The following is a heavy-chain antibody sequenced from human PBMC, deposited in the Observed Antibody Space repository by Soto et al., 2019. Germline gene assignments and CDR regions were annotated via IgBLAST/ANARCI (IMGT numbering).Heavy chain of an antibody. V-gene: IGHV3-23*01. CDR2: IVNSGRST. CDR3: AQDALAYYDFWS. J-gene: IGHJ4*02. D-gene: IGHD3-3*01. Sequence: GSLRLACAASGLTVSSYSISWVRQAQGKGLEWVSHIVNSGRSTKYADSVNGRFTISRDNYKNTPYLQMNSIRAEYKAIYDCAQDALAYYDFWSWGQGTLGTVSS. CDR1: GLTVSSYS.